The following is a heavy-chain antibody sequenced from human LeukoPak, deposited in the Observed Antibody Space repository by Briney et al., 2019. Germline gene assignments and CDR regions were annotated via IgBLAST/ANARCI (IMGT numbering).Heavy chain of an antibody. CDR3: AKDHITMVPLGY. V-gene: IGHV3-30*02. Sequence: GGSLSLLCAASGFTFSSYGMHWVRQAPGKGLEWVAFIRYDGSNKYYADSVKGRFTISRDNSKNTLYLQMNSLRAEDTAVYYCAKDHITMVPLGYWGQGTLVTVSS. CDR2: IRYDGSNK. CDR1: GFTFSSYG. D-gene: IGHD3-10*01. J-gene: IGHJ4*02.